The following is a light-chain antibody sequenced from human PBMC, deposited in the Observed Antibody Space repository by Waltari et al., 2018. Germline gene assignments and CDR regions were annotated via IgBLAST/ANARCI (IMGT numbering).Light chain of an antibody. J-gene: IGLJ2*01. Sequence: QSALTQPRSVSGSPGQSVTISCTGTINDIGTDNYVSWYQHTPDNGPKLIIYDVNRRPSGVPDRFSGSKFGNTASLTISGLQPTDESDYYCCSYAVKYTVLFGGGTKVTVL. CDR3: CSYAVKYTVL. V-gene: IGLV2-11*01. CDR1: INDIGTDNY. CDR2: DVN.